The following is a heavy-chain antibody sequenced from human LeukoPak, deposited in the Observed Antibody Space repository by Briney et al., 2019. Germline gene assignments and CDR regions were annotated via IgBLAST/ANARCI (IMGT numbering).Heavy chain of an antibody. D-gene: IGHD3-10*01. CDR2: ISGSGGST. CDR1: GFTFSSYA. Sequence: GGSLRLSCAASGFTFSSYAMSWVRQAPGKGLEWVSSISGSGGSTYYADSVKGRFTISRDNSKNTLYLQMNSLRAEDTAAYYCAKARRITMVRGVPHPFDYSGRGTLVTVSS. V-gene: IGHV3-23*01. J-gene: IGHJ4*02. CDR3: AKARRITMVRGVPHPFDY.